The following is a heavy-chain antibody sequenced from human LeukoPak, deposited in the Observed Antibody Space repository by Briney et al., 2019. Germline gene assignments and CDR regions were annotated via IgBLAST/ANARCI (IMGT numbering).Heavy chain of an antibody. CDR3: ARERIAVAGTTYYYYYGMDV. V-gene: IGHV1-2*04. D-gene: IGHD6-19*01. CDR2: INPNSGGT. Sequence: ASVKVSCKASGYTFTSYYMHWVRQAPGQGLEWMGRINPNSGGTNYAQEFQGWVTMTRDTSISTAYMELSRLRSDDTAVYYCARERIAVAGTTYYYYYGMDVWGQGTTVTVSS. CDR1: GYTFTSYY. J-gene: IGHJ6*02.